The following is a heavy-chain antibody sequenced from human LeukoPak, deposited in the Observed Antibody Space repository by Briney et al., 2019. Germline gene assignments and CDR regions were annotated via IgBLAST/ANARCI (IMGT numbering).Heavy chain of an antibody. CDR3: AGDLGVTTGSYDY. CDR2: ISSSSSYI. Sequence: GGSLRLSCAASGFTFSSYSMNWVRQAPGKGLEWVSSISSSSSYIYYADSVKGRFTISRDNAKNSLHLQMNSLRAEDTAVYYCAGDLGVTTGSYDYWGQGTLVTVSS. CDR1: GFTFSSYS. V-gene: IGHV3-21*01. D-gene: IGHD4-17*01. J-gene: IGHJ4*02.